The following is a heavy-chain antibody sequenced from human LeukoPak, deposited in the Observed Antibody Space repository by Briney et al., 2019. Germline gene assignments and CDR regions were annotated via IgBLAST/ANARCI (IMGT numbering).Heavy chain of an antibody. V-gene: IGHV7-4-1*02. CDR2: INTNTGNP. J-gene: IGHJ4*02. CDR3: ASSSPTAPHY. Sequence: ASVKVSCKASGYTFTNYAMNWVRQAPGQGLEWMGWINTNTGNPTYAQGFTGRFVFSLDTSVSTAYLQISGLKAEDTAVYYCASSSPTAPHYWGQGTLVTVSS. D-gene: IGHD4-11*01. CDR1: GYTFTNYA.